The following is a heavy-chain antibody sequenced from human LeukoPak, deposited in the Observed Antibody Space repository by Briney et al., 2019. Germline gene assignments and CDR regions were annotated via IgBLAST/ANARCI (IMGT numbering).Heavy chain of an antibody. CDR3: ARNYYEGPLGGGGCSSTSCYVVVRYNWFDP. V-gene: IGHV4-39*07. CDR1: GGSISSSSYY. D-gene: IGHD2-2*01. CDR2: IYYSEST. J-gene: IGHJ5*02. Sequence: SETLSLTCTVSGGSISSSSYYWGWIRQPPGKGLEWIGSIYYSESTYYNPSLKSRVTISVDTSKNQFSLKLSSVTAADTAVYYCARNYYEGPLGGGGCSSTSCYVVVRYNWFDPWGQGTLVTVSS.